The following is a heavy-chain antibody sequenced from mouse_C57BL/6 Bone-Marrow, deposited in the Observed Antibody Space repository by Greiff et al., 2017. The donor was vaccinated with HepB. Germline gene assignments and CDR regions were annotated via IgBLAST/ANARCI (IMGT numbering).Heavy chain of an antibody. CDR2: IWTGGGT. D-gene: IGHD1-1*01. CDR3: ARNQNYYGSSYGYFDV. Sequence: VKLQESGPGLVAPSQSLSITCTVSGFSLTSYAISWVRQPPGKGLEWLGVIWTGGGTNYNSALKSRLSISKDNSKSQVFLKMNSLQTDDTARYYCARNQNYYGSSYGYFDVWGTGTTVTVSS. V-gene: IGHV2-9-1*01. CDR1: GFSLTSYA. J-gene: IGHJ1*03.